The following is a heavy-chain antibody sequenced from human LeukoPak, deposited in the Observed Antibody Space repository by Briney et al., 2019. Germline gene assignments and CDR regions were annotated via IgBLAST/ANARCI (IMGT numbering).Heavy chain of an antibody. V-gene: IGHV4-61*10. CDR3: ARVWWNYYYYYMDF. CDR1: GCSISSGSYY. J-gene: IGHJ6*03. D-gene: IGHD3-16*01. Sequence: WESLSLTCTVSGCSISSGSYYWGWIRQPAGKGLEWIGYMYYSGSTNYNPTLYSRVTISVDTSKNQYSLKLSSVAAADTAVYYCARVWWNYYYYYMDFWGKGTTVTISS. CDR2: MYYSGST.